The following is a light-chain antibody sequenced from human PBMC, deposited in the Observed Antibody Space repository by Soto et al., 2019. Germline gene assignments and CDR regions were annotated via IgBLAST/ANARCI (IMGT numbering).Light chain of an antibody. Sequence: QSALTQPASVSGSPGQSITIPCTGTSSDVGGYNYVSWYQQYPGKAPKLMIYDVSNRPSGVSNRFSGSKSGNTASLTISGLQTEDEADYYCSSFTSSITDVFGTGTKLTVL. CDR2: DVS. J-gene: IGLJ1*01. CDR3: SSFTSSITDV. V-gene: IGLV2-14*03. CDR1: SSDVGGYNY.